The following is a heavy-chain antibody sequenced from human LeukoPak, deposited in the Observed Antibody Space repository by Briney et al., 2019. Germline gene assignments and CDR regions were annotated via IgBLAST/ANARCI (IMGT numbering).Heavy chain of an antibody. D-gene: IGHD6-13*01. V-gene: IGHV3-23*01. CDR2: ISDSDSGT. Sequence: GGSLRLSCAASGFTFSSYAMSWVRQAPGKGLEWVSAISDSDSGTNYADSVKGRFTISRDNSKNTLYLQMNSLRAEDTALYYCAKGYGYSSSWTSNYYFYGLDVWGQGTTVTVSS. CDR3: AKGYGYSSSWTSNYYFYGLDV. J-gene: IGHJ6*02. CDR1: GFTFSSYA.